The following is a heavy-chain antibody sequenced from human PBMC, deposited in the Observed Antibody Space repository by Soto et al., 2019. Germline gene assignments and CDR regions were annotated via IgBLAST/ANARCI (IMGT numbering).Heavy chain of an antibody. CDR2: INPNSGGT. V-gene: IGHV1-2*04. Sequence: ASVKVSCKASGYTFTGYYMHWVRQAPGQGLEWMGWINPNSGGTNYAQKFQGWVTMTRDTSISTAYMELSRLRSDDTAVYYCARGRCLYSGYDARVFDYWVQGTLVTVSS. J-gene: IGHJ4*02. CDR1: GYTFTGYY. CDR3: ARGRCLYSGYDARVFDY. D-gene: IGHD5-12*01.